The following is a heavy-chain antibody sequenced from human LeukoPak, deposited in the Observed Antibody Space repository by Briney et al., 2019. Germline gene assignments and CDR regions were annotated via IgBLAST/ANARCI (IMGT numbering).Heavy chain of an antibody. CDR2: INPNSGGT. D-gene: IGHD5-12*01. CDR1: GYTFTGYY. CDR3: VKAAEYSGDDYFWFDY. J-gene: IGHJ4*02. Sequence: ASVKVSCKASGYTFTGYYIHWVRQAPGQGLEWMGWINPNSGGTNFVQKFQGRVTMTRDTSISTAYMELSRLRSDDTAVYYCVKAAEYSGDDYFWFDYWGQGTLVTVSS. V-gene: IGHV1-2*02.